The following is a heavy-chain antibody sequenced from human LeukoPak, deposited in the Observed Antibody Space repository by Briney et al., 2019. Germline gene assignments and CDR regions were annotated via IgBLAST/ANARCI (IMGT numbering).Heavy chain of an antibody. Sequence: PGGPLRLSCAASGFTFNSYWMSWVRQAPGKGLEWVANIKQDGSEKYYVDSVKGRFTISRDNSKNTLYLQMNSLRAEDTAVYYCAKDGTAKEGYYYYMDVWGKGTTVTVSS. J-gene: IGHJ6*03. CDR1: GFTFNSYW. CDR2: IKQDGSEK. D-gene: IGHD1-7*01. CDR3: AKDGTAKEGYYYYMDV. V-gene: IGHV3-7*01.